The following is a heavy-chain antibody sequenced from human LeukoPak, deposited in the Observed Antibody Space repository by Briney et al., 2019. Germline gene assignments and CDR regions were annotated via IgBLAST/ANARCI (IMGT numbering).Heavy chain of an antibody. Sequence: GGSLRLSCAASGLTFSSYAMSWVRQAPGKGLEWVSAISGSGGSTYYADSVKGRFTISRDNSKNTLYLQMNSLRAEDTAVYYCAKDGSGSYYSNDWGQGTLVTVSS. CDR2: ISGSGGST. CDR1: GLTFSSYA. V-gene: IGHV3-23*01. CDR3: AKDGSGSYYSND. D-gene: IGHD3-10*01. J-gene: IGHJ4*02.